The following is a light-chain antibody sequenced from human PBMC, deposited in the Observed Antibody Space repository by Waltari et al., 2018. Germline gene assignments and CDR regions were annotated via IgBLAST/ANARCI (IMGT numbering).Light chain of an antibody. CDR2: EHN. V-gene: IGLV6-57*04. CDR3: QSYDSTTWV. J-gene: IGLJ3*02. CDR1: SGSIASNY. Sequence: NFMLTQPHSVSESPGKTVTISCTRSSGSIASNYVQWYQQRPGSAPTTVIYEHNQRTSGVPDRFSGSIDSSSNSASLCISGLKTDDEADYYCQSYDSTTWVFGGGTKLTVL.